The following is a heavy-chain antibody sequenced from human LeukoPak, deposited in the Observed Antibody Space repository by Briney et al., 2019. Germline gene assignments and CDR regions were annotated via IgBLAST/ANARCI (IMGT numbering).Heavy chain of an antibody. Sequence: SETLSLTCAAYGGSFSGYYWSWIRQPPGKGLEWIGEINHSGSTNYNPSLKSRVTISVDTSKNQFSLKLSSVTAADTAVYYCARVVYYYDSSGYFDYWGQGTLVTVSS. J-gene: IGHJ4*02. D-gene: IGHD3-22*01. V-gene: IGHV4-34*01. CDR1: GGSFSGYY. CDR2: INHSGST. CDR3: ARVVYYYDSSGYFDY.